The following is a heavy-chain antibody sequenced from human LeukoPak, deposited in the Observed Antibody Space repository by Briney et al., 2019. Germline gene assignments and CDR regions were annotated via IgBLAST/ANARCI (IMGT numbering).Heavy chain of an antibody. CDR2: IIPIFGTA. J-gene: IGHJ3*02. CDR3: ARAAMGAFDI. Sequence: SVKVSCKASGYTFTSYGISWVRQAPGQGLEWMGGIIPIFGTANYAQKFQGRVTITTDESTSTAYMELSSLRSEDTAVYYCARAAMGAFDIWGQGTMVTVSS. CDR1: GYTFTSYG. V-gene: IGHV1-69*05. D-gene: IGHD2-8*01.